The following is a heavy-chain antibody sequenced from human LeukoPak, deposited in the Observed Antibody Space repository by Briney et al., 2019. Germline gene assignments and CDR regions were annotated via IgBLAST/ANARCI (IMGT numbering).Heavy chain of an antibody. CDR2: IKQDGSEK. Sequence: GGSLRLSCAASGFTFSSYWMSWVRQAPGKGLEWVANIKQDGSEKYYVDSVKGRFTISRDNAKNSLYLQMNSLRSDDTAVYYCAKAMGSISWAFDSWGQGTLVTVSS. CDR1: GFTFSSYW. D-gene: IGHD6-13*01. J-gene: IGHJ4*02. CDR3: AKAMGSISWAFDS. V-gene: IGHV3-7*01.